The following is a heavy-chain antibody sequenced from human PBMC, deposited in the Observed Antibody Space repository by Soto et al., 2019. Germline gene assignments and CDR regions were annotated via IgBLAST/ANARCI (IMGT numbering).Heavy chain of an antibody. CDR2: FESGGSI. Sequence: LRLSCAASGFSVRTIYMSWVRQAPGKGLEWVSVFESGGSIYYADSVKGRFIISRDYAKNTVYLQMNSLTVEDTAVYYCARAGVTPDFFDYWGQGTLVTVSS. CDR3: ARAGVTPDFFDY. V-gene: IGHV3-53*01. CDR1: GFSVRTIY. J-gene: IGHJ4*02. D-gene: IGHD2-21*02.